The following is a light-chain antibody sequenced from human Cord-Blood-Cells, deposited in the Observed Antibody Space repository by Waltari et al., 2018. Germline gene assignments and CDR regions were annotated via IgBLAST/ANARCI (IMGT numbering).Light chain of an antibody. CDR2: DVS. Sequence: QSALTQPASGPGSPGQSITISCTRTSSDGGGYHYVPWYQQHPGKAPTLMISDVSMRPSGVSNRFSGSKSGNTASLTISGLQAEDEADYYCSSYTSSSTWVFGGGTKLTVL. CDR3: SSYTSSSTWV. V-gene: IGLV2-14*01. CDR1: SSDGGGYHY. J-gene: IGLJ3*02.